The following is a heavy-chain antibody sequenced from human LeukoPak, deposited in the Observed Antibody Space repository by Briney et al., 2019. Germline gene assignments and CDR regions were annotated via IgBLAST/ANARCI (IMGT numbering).Heavy chain of an antibody. CDR3: ARDFSDGDSWFAP. D-gene: IGHD4-17*01. J-gene: IGHJ5*02. CDR1: GGSFSGYY. V-gene: IGHV4-34*01. Sequence: SETLSLTCAVYGGSFSGYYWTWIRQPPGKGLEWIGEINHSGSTNYNPSLKSRVTISVDTSKSQFSLKLSSVTAADTAVYYCARDFSDGDSWFAPWGQGTLVTVSS. CDR2: INHSGST.